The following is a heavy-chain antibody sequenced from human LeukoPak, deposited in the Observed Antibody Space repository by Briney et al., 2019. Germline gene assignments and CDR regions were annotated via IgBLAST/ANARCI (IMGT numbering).Heavy chain of an antibody. Sequence: GGSLRLSCAASGFTFSSYAMSWVRQAPGKGLEWVSGISGSGGSTYYADSVRGRFTISRDNPKNTLYLQMNSLRAEDTAVYYCAKDPDPWGSRFDCWGQGTLVTVCS. CDR2: ISGSGGST. D-gene: IGHD7-27*01. J-gene: IGHJ4*02. CDR1: GFTFSSYA. V-gene: IGHV3-23*01. CDR3: AKDPDPWGSRFDC.